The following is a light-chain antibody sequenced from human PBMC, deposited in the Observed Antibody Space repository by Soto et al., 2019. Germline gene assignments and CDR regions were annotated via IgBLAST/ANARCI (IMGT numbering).Light chain of an antibody. CDR2: GNS. J-gene: IGLJ2*01. CDR1: SSNIGAGYD. Sequence: QSVLTQPPSVSGAPGQRVTISSTGSSSNIGAGYDVHWYQQLPGTAPKRLIYGNSNRPSGVPDRFSGYKPGTSASLAITGLQAEDEPDYYCQSYDSSLSGVVFGGGTQLAVL. CDR3: QSYDSSLSGVV. V-gene: IGLV1-40*01.